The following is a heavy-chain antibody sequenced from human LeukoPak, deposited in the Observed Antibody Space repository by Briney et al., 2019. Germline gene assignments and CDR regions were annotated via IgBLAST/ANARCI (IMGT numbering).Heavy chain of an antibody. Sequence: KPSETLSLTCIVSGGSISTTSYYWGWIRQPPGKGLEWIGSIYFSESTYYNPSLKSRVTISVDTSKNQFSLKLSSVTAADTAVYYCARAQQLVRAKDAFDIWGQGTMVTVSS. V-gene: IGHV4-39*07. CDR3: ARAQQLVRAKDAFDI. CDR1: GGSISTTSYY. J-gene: IGHJ3*02. CDR2: IYFSEST. D-gene: IGHD6-13*01.